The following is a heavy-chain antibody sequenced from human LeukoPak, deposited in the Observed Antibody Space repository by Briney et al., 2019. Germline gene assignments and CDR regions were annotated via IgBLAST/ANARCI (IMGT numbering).Heavy chain of an antibody. CDR2: IYDSGST. CDR3: ARDCSGGSCYGAFDI. CDR1: GASIRSGGYY. Sequence: PSQTLSLTCTVSGASIRSGGYYWSWIRQPPGKGLEWIGYIYDSGSTYYNPSLKSRITISVDTSENRFSLKLSSVTATDTAVYYCARDCSGGSCYGAFDIWGQGTMVTVSS. V-gene: IGHV4-30-4*01. J-gene: IGHJ3*02. D-gene: IGHD2-15*01.